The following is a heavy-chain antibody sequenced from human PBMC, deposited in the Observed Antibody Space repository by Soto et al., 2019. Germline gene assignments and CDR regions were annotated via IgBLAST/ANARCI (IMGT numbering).Heavy chain of an antibody. CDR2: ISSSSSTI. CDR1: GFTFSSYS. Sequence: GGSLRLSCAASGFTFSSYSMNWVRQAPGKGLEWVSYISSSSSTIYYADSVKGRFTISRDNAKNSLYLQMNSLRAEDTAVYYYARGGILPHDAFDIWGQGTTVTVSS. J-gene: IGHJ3*02. CDR3: ARGGILPHDAFDI. V-gene: IGHV3-48*01. D-gene: IGHD2-15*01.